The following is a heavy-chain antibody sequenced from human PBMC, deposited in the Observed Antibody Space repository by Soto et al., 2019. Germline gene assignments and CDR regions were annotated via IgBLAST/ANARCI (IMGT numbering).Heavy chain of an antibody. J-gene: IGHJ4*02. Sequence: VKVSCKASGGTFSSYAISWVRQAPGQGLEWMGGIIPIFGTANYAQKFQGRVTITADKSTSTAYMELSSLRSEDTAVYYCAREVWPATDGYNGYYFDYWGQGTLVTVSS. CDR2: IIPIFGTA. CDR3: AREVWPATDGYNGYYFDY. D-gene: IGHD5-12*01. CDR1: GGTFSSYA. V-gene: IGHV1-69*13.